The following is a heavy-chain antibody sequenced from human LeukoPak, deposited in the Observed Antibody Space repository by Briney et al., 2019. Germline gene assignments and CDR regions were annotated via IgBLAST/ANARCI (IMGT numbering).Heavy chain of an antibody. V-gene: IGHV3-11*04. Sequence: GGPLRLSCAASGFTFSDYYMTWIRQAPGKGLEWVSYISPSGTTTYYTDSVKGRFTISRDNAKNSLSLQINSLRVDDTALYYCARAYTGSFSGTLQYWGRGTLVTVSS. J-gene: IGHJ4*02. CDR2: ISPSGTTT. CDR3: ARAYTGSFSGTLQY. CDR1: GFTFSDYY. D-gene: IGHD1-26*01.